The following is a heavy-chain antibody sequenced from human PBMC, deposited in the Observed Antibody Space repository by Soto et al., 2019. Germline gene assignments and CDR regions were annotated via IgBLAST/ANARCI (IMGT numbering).Heavy chain of an antibody. CDR1: GGSFSGYY. Sequence: SETLSLTCAVYGGSFSGYYWGWIRQPPGKGLEWIGEINHSGSTNYNPSLKSRVTISVDTSKNQFSLKLSSVTAADTAVYYCAVTLGGSYNWFDPWGQGTLVTVSS. J-gene: IGHJ5*02. CDR2: INHSGST. CDR3: AVTLGGSYNWFDP. V-gene: IGHV4-34*01. D-gene: IGHD3-16*01.